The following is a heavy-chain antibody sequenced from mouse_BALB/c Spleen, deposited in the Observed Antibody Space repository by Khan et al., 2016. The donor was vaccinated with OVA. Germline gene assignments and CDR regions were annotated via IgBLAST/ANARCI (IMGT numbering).Heavy chain of an antibody. CDR2: ISTGDTT. V-gene: IGHV5-6-5*01. J-gene: IGHJ3*01. CDR3: ARDYRFVY. Sequence: EVELVESGGGLVKPGGSLKVSCAASGFTFSNYATSWVRQTPEKRLEWVSSISTGDTTYYPDSVKGRFTISRDNARNILYLQMRSLRSDDTAMYYCARDYRFVYWGQGTLVTVSA. CDR1: GFTFSNYA. D-gene: IGHD1-1*01.